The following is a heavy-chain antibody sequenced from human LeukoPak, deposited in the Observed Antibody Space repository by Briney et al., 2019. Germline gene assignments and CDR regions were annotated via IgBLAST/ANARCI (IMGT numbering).Heavy chain of an antibody. CDR3: ARRSSSFVDY. Sequence: ASVKVSCKASGYTFTNYGFSWVRQAPGQGLEWMGWISVYNGNTNYAQKLQGRVTMTTDTSTSTAYMELRSLRSDDTAVYYCARRSSSFVDYWGQGTLVTVSS. D-gene: IGHD6-13*01. V-gene: IGHV1-18*01. CDR2: ISVYNGNT. CDR1: GYTFTNYG. J-gene: IGHJ4*02.